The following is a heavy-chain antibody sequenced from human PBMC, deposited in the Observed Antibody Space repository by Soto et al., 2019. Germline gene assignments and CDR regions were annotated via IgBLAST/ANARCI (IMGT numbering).Heavy chain of an antibody. CDR3: AKSLPYDILTGFYYYGMDV. V-gene: IGHV3-23*01. Sequence: PGGSLRLSCAASGFTFSTYAMNWVRQAPGKGLEWVSTLSGSGESTYYADSVKGRFTISRDNSKNTLDLQMNSLRAEDTAVYYCAKSLPYDILTGFYYYGMDVWGQGTTVTVSS. D-gene: IGHD3-9*01. CDR1: GFTFSTYA. J-gene: IGHJ6*02. CDR2: LSGSGEST.